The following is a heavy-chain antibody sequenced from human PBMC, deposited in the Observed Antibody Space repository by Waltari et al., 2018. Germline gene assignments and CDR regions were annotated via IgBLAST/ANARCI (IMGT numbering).Heavy chain of an antibody. J-gene: IGHJ4*02. Sequence: VQLVQSGAEVKKPGASVKVSCKASGYTFTGYYMHWVRQATGQGLECVGWINPNSGGTNCAQKLKGRVTMTRDTSMSTAYMELRRLRYDDTAVYSCARGGRRELSPGGYWGQGTLVTVSS. CDR3: ARGGRRELSPGGY. CDR1: GYTFTGYY. V-gene: IGHV1-2*02. D-gene: IGHD3-16*02. CDR2: INPNSGGT.